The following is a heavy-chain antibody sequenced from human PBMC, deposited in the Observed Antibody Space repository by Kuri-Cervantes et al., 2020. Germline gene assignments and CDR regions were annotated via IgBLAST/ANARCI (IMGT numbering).Heavy chain of an antibody. Sequence: SETLSLTCAVYVESFSGYYWSWIRQHPGKGLEWIGYIYYSGSTYYNPSLKSRVTISVDTSKNQFSLKLSSVTAADTAVYYCARDRLFEDYGMDVWGQGTTVTVSS. CDR1: VESFSGYY. J-gene: IGHJ6*02. V-gene: IGHV4-31*11. CDR3: ARDRLFEDYGMDV. D-gene: IGHD3-3*01. CDR2: IYYSGST.